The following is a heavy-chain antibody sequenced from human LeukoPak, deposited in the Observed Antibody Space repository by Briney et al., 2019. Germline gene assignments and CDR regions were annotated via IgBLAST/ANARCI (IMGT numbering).Heavy chain of an antibody. V-gene: IGHV3-23*01. CDR2: VTGSGGDT. J-gene: IGHJ4*02. D-gene: IGHD1-26*01. CDR3: ATLVGARDN. CDR1: GFTFNSYA. Sequence: GGSLRLSCAASGFTFNSYAMSWVRQAPGKGLEWVSTVTGSGGDTYYADSVKGRFTISRDNSKNTLYLQMISLRAEDTAVYYCATLVGARDNWGQGTLVTVSS.